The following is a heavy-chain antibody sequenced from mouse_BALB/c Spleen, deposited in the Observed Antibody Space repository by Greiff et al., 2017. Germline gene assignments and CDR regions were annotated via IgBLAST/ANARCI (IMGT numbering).Heavy chain of an antibody. CDR1: GFTFNTYA. CDR2: IRSKSNNYAT. J-gene: IGHJ4*01. CDR3: VTNWVYAMDY. D-gene: IGHD4-1*01. Sequence: EVMLVESGGGLVQPKGSLKLSCAASGFTFNTYAMNWVRQAPGKGLEWVVRIRSKSNNYATYYADSVKDRFTISRDDSQSMLYLQMNNLKTEDTAMYYCVTNWVYAMDYWGQGTSVTVSS. V-gene: IGHV10-1*02.